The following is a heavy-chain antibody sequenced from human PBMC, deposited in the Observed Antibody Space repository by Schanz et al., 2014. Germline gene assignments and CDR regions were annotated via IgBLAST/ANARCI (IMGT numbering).Heavy chain of an antibody. D-gene: IGHD2-15*01. CDR1: GFTFSRFG. CDR2: VWSDGNTK. V-gene: IGHV3-33*01. Sequence: VQLVESGGDLVQPGGSLRLSCATSGFTFSRFGMHWVRQAPGKGPEWVALVWSDGNTKYYVDSVKGRFTISRDNSMNTLHLQMDGLRVEDTAVYYCARDAVALVPEYFMDVWGKGTPVTVSS. J-gene: IGHJ6*03. CDR3: ARDAVALVPEYFMDV.